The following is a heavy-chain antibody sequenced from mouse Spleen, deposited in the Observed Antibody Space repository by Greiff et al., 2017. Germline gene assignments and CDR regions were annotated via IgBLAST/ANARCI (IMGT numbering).Heavy chain of an antibody. CDR1: GFTFSSYA. CDR2: ISSGGGNT. D-gene: IGHD4-1*01. J-gene: IGHJ4*01. Sequence: VQLKESGGGLVKLGGSLKLSCAASGFTFSSYAMSWVRQTPEKRLEWVATISSGGGNTYYPDSVKGRFTISRDNAKNTLYLQMSSLKSEDTAMYYCARQTLGAMDYWGQGTSVTVSS. V-gene: IGHV5-9-3*01. CDR3: ARQTLGAMDY.